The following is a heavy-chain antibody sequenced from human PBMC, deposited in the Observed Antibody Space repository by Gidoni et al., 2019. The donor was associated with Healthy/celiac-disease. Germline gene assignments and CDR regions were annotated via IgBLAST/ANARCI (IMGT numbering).Heavy chain of an antibody. CDR2: IWYDGSNK. CDR1: GLPFSRYG. V-gene: IGHV3-33*01. CDR3: ARRGVTTVTTGVFDY. J-gene: IGHJ4*02. Sequence: QVQLVESGGGVVQPGRSLRLSCAASGLPFSRYGMHWVRQAPGKGLEWVAVIWYDGSNKYYADSVKGRFTISRDNSKNTLYLQMNSLRAEDTAVYYCARRGVTTVTTGVFDYWGQGTLVTVSS. D-gene: IGHD4-17*01.